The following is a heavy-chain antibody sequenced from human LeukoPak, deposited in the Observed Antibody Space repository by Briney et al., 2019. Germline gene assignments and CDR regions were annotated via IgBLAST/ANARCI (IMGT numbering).Heavy chain of an antibody. Sequence: GGSLRLSCAASGFTFSSYGMSWVGQDPGKGLEWVANIKEDRSEKYYVDYVKGRLTISRDNAENSLYLQMHSLRAEDTAVYYCATTLTVTTGFYWGQGTLVTVSS. CDR2: IKEDRSEK. CDR3: ATTLTVTTGFY. CDR1: GFTFSSYG. V-gene: IGHV3-7*01. J-gene: IGHJ4*02. D-gene: IGHD4-17*01.